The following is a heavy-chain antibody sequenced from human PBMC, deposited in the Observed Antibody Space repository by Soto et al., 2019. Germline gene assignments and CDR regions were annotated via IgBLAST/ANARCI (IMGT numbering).Heavy chain of an antibody. CDR2: IYHTGST. D-gene: IGHD7-27*01. CDR3: AAKLGTTHYFDF. J-gene: IGHJ4*02. V-gene: IGHV4-31*03. Sequence: QVQLQESGPGLVQPSQTLSLTCSVSGDPVSSGSYYWTWVRQPPVKGLEWIGYIYHTGSTYYNPSRQSRLIMSIDTSKNQFSLHLYSVTAADTAVYFCAAKLGTTHYFDFWGQGSLVAVSS. CDR1: GDPVSSGSYY.